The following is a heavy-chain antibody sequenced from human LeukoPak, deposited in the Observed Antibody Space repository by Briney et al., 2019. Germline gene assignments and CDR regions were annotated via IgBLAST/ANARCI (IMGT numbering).Heavy chain of an antibody. CDR2: INHSGST. Sequence: SETLSLTCAVYGGSFSGYYWSWIRQPPGKGLEWVGEINHSGSTNYNPSLKSRVTISVDTSKNQFSLKLSSVTAADTAVYYCASHGDYYDSSGYLYYFDYWGQGTLVTVSS. CDR3: ASHGDYYDSSGYLYYFDY. CDR1: GGSFSGYY. V-gene: IGHV4-34*01. D-gene: IGHD3-22*01. J-gene: IGHJ4*02.